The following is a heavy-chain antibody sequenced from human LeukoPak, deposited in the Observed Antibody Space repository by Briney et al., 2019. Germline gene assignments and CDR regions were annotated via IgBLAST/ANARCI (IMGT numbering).Heavy chain of an antibody. CDR3: VRVDNGGNYFDY. J-gene: IGHJ4*02. CDR1: GYSISSGYY. CDR2: IYHSGST. Sequence: SETLSLTCTVSGYSISSGYYWGWIRQPPGKGLEWIGSIYHSGSTYYNPSLKSRLTISADTSKNQFSLRLSSVTAADTAVYYCVRVDNGGNYFDYWGQGTLVTASS. V-gene: IGHV4-38-2*02. D-gene: IGHD4-23*01.